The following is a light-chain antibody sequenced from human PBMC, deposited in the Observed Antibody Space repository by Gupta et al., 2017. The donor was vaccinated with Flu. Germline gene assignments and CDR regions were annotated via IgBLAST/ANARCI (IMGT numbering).Light chain of an antibody. Sequence: DIQMTQSPSSLSASVGDSVTWTCRASQNINRFLNWYQQRPGEAPKLLIYTTSKLKSGVPSRFSGSGYGTDFTLTINSRQPEDFANYYCQQRDSSPITFGQGT. J-gene: IGKJ5*01. V-gene: IGKV1-39*01. CDR3: QQRDSSPIT. CDR1: QNINRF. CDR2: TTS.